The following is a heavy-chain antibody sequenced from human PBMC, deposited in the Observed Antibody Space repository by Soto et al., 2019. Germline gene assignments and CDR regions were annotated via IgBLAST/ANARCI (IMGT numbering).Heavy chain of an antibody. J-gene: IGHJ6*02. Sequence: EVQLVESGGGLXXXXXXLRLSCAASGFTFSNAWMHWVRQAPGKGLEWVGRIKSKSDGGTTDNAAPVKGRFTISRDDSKNTLYLQMKSLQTEDTAVYYCAHAPGRRGYYGLDVWGQGTTVTVSS. V-gene: IGHV3-15*07. CDR3: AHAPGRRGYYGLDV. CDR2: IKSKSDGGTT. CDR1: GFTFSNAW. D-gene: IGHD3-10*01.